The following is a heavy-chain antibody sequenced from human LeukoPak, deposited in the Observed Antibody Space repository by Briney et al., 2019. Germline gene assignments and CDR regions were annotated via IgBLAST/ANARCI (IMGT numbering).Heavy chain of an antibody. V-gene: IGHV4-59*08. CDR2: IYYSGSA. CDR3: ARHGPYLGRLGWVAP. Sequence: SETLSLTCTVYGGSIGSYYWSWIRQPPGKGLEWIGYIYYSGSANYNPSLKSRVTISVDMSKNQFSLILSSVTAADTAVYYCARHGPYLGRLGWVAPWGQGNRLTVSS. D-gene: IGHD1-26*01. J-gene: IGHJ5*02. CDR1: GGSIGSYY.